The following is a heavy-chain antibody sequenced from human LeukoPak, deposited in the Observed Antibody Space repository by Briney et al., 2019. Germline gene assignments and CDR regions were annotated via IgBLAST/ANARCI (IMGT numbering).Heavy chain of an antibody. CDR3: ARRAPYFDS. CDR1: GFTFSNDW. CDR2: INQDESKK. J-gene: IGHJ4*02. V-gene: IGHV3-7*01. Sequence: GGSLRLSCAASGFTFSNDWMCWVRQAPGKGLEWVANINQDESKKYYADSVKGRFTISRDNAKNSLYLQMHSLRAEDTAIYYCARRAPYFDSWGQGTLVTISS.